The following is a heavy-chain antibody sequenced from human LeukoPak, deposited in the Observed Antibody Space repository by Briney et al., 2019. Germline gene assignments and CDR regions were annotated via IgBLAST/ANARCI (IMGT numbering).Heavy chain of an antibody. CDR2: ISSSSSTI. D-gene: IGHD1-26*01. CDR1: GFTFSSYS. CDR3: AKNGVGATWGNYFDY. V-gene: IGHV3-48*01. J-gene: IGHJ4*02. Sequence: PGGSLRLSCAASGFTFSSYSMNWVRQAPGKGLEWVSYISSSSSTIYYADSVKGRFTISRDNAKNMLYLQMNSLRAEDTAVYYCAKNGVGATWGNYFDYWGQGTLVTVSS.